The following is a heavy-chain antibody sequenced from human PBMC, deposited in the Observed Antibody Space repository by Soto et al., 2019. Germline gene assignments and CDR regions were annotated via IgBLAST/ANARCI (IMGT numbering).Heavy chain of an antibody. D-gene: IGHD2-15*01. V-gene: IGHV1-18*01. CDR2: ISAYNGNT. J-gene: IGHJ4*02. Sequence: ASVKVSCKASGYTFTSYGISWVRQAPGQGLEWMGWISAYNGNTNYAQKLQGRVTMTTDTSTSTAYMELRSLRSDDTAVYYCARENTDIVVAQPYYFAFWGRGSPVTVSS. CDR1: GYTFTSYG. CDR3: ARENTDIVVAQPYYFAF.